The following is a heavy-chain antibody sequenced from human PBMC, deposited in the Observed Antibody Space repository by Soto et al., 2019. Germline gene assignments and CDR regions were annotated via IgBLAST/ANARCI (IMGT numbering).Heavy chain of an antibody. CDR2: ISYDGSDK. Sequence: QVHLVESGGGVVQPGRSLRLSCAASGFSFSSYDMHWVRQAPGKGLEWVAMISYDGSDKYFSDSVKGRLTISRDNSKNTVSLEMNSLRTKDTAAYYCAKGVPSPTQRAFDIWGQGTMVTVSS. J-gene: IGHJ3*02. CDR1: GFSFSSYD. V-gene: IGHV3-30*18. CDR3: AKGVPSPTQRAFDI.